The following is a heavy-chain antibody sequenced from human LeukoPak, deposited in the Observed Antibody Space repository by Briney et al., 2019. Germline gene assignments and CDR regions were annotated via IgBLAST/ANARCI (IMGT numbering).Heavy chain of an antibody. V-gene: IGHV1-2*02. CDR2: INPNSGGT. D-gene: IGHD2-15*01. J-gene: IGHJ5*02. CDR1: GYTFTDYH. Sequence: ASVKVSCKASGYTFTDYHVHWVRQAPGQGLEWMGWINPNSGGTNFAQKFQGRVTMTRDTSSSTAYMDLSRLRSDDTAVYYCARGVTVDGISWFDPWGQGTLVTVSS. CDR3: ARGVTVDGISWFDP.